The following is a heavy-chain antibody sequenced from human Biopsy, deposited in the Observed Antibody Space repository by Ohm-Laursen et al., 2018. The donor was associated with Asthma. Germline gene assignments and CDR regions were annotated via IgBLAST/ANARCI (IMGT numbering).Heavy chain of an antibody. CDR3: ARDFGAGDSDGDDLTLTHYYGMDV. CDR1: GFTVSRDH. V-gene: IGHV3-9*01. CDR2: ISWNSGHI. Sequence: SLRLSCTASGFTVSRDHMFWVRQAPGKGLEWVSVISWNSGHIAYADSVKGRFTISRDTAKNSLYLQMNNLRVEDTAFYYCARDFGAGDSDGDDLTLTHYYGMDVWGQGTTVTVSS. J-gene: IGHJ6*02. D-gene: IGHD4-17*01.